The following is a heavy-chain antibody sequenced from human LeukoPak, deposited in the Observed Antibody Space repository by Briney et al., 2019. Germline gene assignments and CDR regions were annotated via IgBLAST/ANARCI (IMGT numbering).Heavy chain of an antibody. CDR3: ARKRRQQLVRGIDWFDP. CDR2: ISYDGSNK. J-gene: IGHJ5*02. CDR1: GFSNYT. D-gene: IGHD6-13*01. V-gene: IGHV3-30*04. Sequence: GRSLRLSCAASGFSNYTMHWVRQAPGKGLEWVAVISYDGSNKYYADSVKGRFTISRDNSKSTLYLQMNFLRAEDTAVYYCARKRRQQLVRGIDWFDPWGQGTLVTVSS.